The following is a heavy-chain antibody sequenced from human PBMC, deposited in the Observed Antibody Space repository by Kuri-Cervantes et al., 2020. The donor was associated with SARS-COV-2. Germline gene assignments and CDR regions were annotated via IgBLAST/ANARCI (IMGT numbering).Heavy chain of an antibody. D-gene: IGHD2-2*01. CDR3: ARELGVPAATYFDY. CDR2: IYYSGST. Sequence: SETLSLTCTVSGGSISSSSYYWGWIRQPPGKGLEWIGSIYYSGSTYYNPSLKSRVTMSVDTSKNQFSLKLSSVTAADTAVYYCARELGVPAATYFDYWGQGTLVTVSS. CDR1: GGSISSSSYY. V-gene: IGHV4-39*07. J-gene: IGHJ4*02.